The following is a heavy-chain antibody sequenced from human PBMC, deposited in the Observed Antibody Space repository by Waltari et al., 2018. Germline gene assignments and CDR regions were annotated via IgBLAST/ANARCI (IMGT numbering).Heavy chain of an antibody. J-gene: IGHJ6*03. CDR3: ARGQGASTVSRGRGSYYYYMDV. D-gene: IGHD4-4*01. CDR1: GGSFSGYY. Sequence: QVQLQQWGAGLLKPSETLSLTCAVYGGSFSGYYWSWIRQPPGKGLEWIGEINHSGSTNYNPSLKSRVTISVDTSKNQFSLKLSSVTAADTAVYYCARGQGASTVSRGRGSYYYYMDVWGKGTTVTVSS. CDR2: INHSGST. V-gene: IGHV4-34*01.